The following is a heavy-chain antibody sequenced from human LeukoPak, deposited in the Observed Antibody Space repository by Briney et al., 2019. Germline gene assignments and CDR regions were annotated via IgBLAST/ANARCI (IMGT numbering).Heavy chain of an antibody. CDR2: LKTDGSRT. J-gene: IGHJ4*02. Sequence: PGGSRRLSCAASGFTFNNYWMHWVRQAPGKGLEWVSRLKTDGSRTNYADSVEGRFTISRDDTKNTLYLQMNSLRAEDTAIYYCSRDHPGSNSLNSWGQGTLVTVSS. V-gene: IGHV3-74*01. CDR3: SRDHPGSNSLNS. D-gene: IGHD4-11*01. CDR1: GFTFNNYW.